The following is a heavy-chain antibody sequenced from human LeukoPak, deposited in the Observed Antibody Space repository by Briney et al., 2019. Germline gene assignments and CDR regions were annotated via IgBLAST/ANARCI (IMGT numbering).Heavy chain of an antibody. CDR1: GFTFSSYG. V-gene: IGHV3-30*02. J-gene: IGHJ4*02. CDR2: IRYDGSNK. D-gene: IGHD3-9*01. Sequence: PGGSLRLSCAASGFTFSSYGMHWVRQAPGKGLEWVAFIRYDGSNKYYADSVKGRFTISRDNAKNSLYLQMNSLRAEDTAVYYCARRDFDWLPFDYWGQGTLVTV. CDR3: ARRDFDWLPFDY.